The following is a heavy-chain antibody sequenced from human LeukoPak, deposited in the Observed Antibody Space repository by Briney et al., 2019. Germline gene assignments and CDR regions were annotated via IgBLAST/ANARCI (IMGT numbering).Heavy chain of an antibody. D-gene: IGHD6-13*01. J-gene: IGHJ4*02. CDR2: FDPEDGET. V-gene: IGHV1-24*01. Sequence: ASVKVSCKVSGYTLTELSMHWVRQAPGKGLEWMGGFDPEDGETIYAQKFQGRVTMTEDTSTDTAYMELSSLRSEDTAVYYCARVPIAAAGAMGYYFDYWGQGTLVTVSS. CDR3: ARVPIAAAGAMGYYFDY. CDR1: GYTLTELS.